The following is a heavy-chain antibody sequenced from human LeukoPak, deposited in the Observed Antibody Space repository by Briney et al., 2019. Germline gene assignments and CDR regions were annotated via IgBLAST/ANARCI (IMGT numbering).Heavy chain of an antibody. V-gene: IGHV3-11*01. D-gene: IGHD5/OR15-5a*01. CDR3: VRVPY. Sequence: PGGSLRLSCAASGFTFSGYYMSWMRQAPGKGLEWISYISSDGSIVYYADSVKGRFTISRDNAKSLPYLQMDTVRAEDTAVYYCVRVPYWGQGSLVIVSS. CDR2: ISSDGSIV. CDR1: GFTFSGYY. J-gene: IGHJ4*02.